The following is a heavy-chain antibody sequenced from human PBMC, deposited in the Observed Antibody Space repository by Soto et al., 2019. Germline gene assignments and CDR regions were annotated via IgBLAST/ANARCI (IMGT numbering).Heavy chain of an antibody. CDR2: ISYDGSNK. D-gene: IGHD2-21*01. CDR3: AKDVVATHYYYYGMDV. V-gene: IGHV3-30*18. Sequence: LRLSCAASGFTFSSYGMHWVRQAPGKGLEWVAVISYDGSNKYYADSVRGRFTISRDNSKNTLYLQMSSLRAEDTAVYYCAKDVVATHYYYYGMDVWGQGTTVTVSS. CDR1: GFTFSSYG. J-gene: IGHJ6*02.